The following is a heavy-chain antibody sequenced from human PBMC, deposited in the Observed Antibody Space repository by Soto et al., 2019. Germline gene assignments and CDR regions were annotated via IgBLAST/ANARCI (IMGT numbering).Heavy chain of an antibody. CDR2: ISSSGSSI. J-gene: IGHJ6*02. D-gene: IGHD3-10*01. CDR1: GLTFSDCY. V-gene: IGHV3-11*01. CDR3: ARVRFGEWGYAMDV. Sequence: QVQLVESGGGLVKPGGSLRLSCAASGLTFSDCYMNWIRQAPGKGLEWVSYISSSGSSINYAGSVKGRFTISRDNAKTSLYLQENSLRAEDTAMYYCARVRFGEWGYAMDVWGQGTTVTVSS.